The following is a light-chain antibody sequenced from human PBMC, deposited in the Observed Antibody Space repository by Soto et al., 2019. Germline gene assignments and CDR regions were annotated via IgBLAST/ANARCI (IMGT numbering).Light chain of an antibody. Sequence: EIVMTQSPSTLSVSPGAGVTISCRASQSISNKLAWYQQKPGQAPRLFIYAASTRATGVPARFSGSGSGTEFTLSISSLQSEDFAVYHCQHYNDWRWTFGQGTKVEIK. CDR1: QSISNK. CDR2: AAS. CDR3: QHYNDWRWT. V-gene: IGKV3-15*01. J-gene: IGKJ1*01.